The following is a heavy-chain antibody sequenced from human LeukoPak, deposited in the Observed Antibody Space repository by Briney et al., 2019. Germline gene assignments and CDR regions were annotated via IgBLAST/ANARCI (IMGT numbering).Heavy chain of an antibody. J-gene: IGHJ4*02. Sequence: GGSLRLSCAASGITFRSYGMHWVRQAPGKGLVWVSRINSDGSSTSYADSVKGRFTISRDNAKNTLYLQMNSLRAEDTAVYYCARDLRGYDYGDYGWGQGTLVTVSS. CDR1: GITFRSYG. V-gene: IGHV3-74*01. CDR3: ARDLRGYDYGDYG. CDR2: INSDGSST. D-gene: IGHD4-17*01.